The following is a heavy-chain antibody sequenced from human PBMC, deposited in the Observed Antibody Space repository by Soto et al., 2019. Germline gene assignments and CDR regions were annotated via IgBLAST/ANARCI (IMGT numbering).Heavy chain of an antibody. CDR3: ARTPRAAVWDWFDP. J-gene: IGHJ5*02. V-gene: IGHV4-59*01. D-gene: IGHD6-25*01. Sequence: SETLSLTCTVSGGSISSYYWSWIRQPPGKGLEWIGYIYYSGSTNYNPSLKSRVTISVDTSKNQFSLKLSSVTAADTAVYYCARTPRAAVWDWFDPWGQGTLVTVSS. CDR1: GGSISSYY. CDR2: IYYSGST.